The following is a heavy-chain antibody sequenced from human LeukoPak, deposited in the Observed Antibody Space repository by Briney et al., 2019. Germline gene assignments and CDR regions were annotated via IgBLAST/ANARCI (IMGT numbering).Heavy chain of an antibody. V-gene: IGHV1-2*06. CDR3: LLADQLDFDY. D-gene: IGHD2-15*01. CDR2: INPNSGGT. J-gene: IGHJ4*02. CDR1: GYTFTGYY. Sequence: ASVKVSCKASGYTFTGYYMHWVRQAPGQGLEWMGRINPNSGGTNYAQKFQGRVTMTRDTSISTAYMELSRLRSDDTAAYYCLLADQLDFDYWGQGTLVTVSS.